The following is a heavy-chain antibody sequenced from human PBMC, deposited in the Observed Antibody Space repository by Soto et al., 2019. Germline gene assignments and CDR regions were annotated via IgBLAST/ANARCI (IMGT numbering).Heavy chain of an antibody. CDR1: GGSISSYY. J-gene: IGHJ5*02. D-gene: IGHD2-15*01. V-gene: IGHV4-59*01. CDR2: IYYSGST. Sequence: PSETPALTFTVPGGSISSYYWSWIRQPPGKGLEWIGYIYYSGSTNYNPSLKRRVTIAVDTSKNQFSLKLSSVTAADTAVYYCARERCSGGSCLATCVDPWGQGTLVTVS. CDR3: ARERCSGGSCLATCVDP.